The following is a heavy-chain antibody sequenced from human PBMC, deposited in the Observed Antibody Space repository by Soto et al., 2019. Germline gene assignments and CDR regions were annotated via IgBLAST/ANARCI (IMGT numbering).Heavy chain of an antibody. CDR3: VRDLLGSGGHFDY. D-gene: IGHD7-27*01. J-gene: IGHJ4*02. CDR1: GFTFSSYE. Sequence: GGSLRLSCAASGFTFSSYEMNWVRQAPGKGLEWVSYYADSVKGRFTISRDNSRNTVYLQMNSLRAEDTAVYHCVRDLLGSGGHFDYWGQGTPVTVSS. V-gene: IGHV3-33*08.